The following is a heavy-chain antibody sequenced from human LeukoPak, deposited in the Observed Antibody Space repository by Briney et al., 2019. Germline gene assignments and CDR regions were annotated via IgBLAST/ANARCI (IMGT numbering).Heavy chain of an antibody. CDR3: ASRGYCSSTSCPVGYYYYMDV. Sequence: GGSLRLSCAASGFTFSSYSMNWVRQAPGKGLEWVSSISSSSSYIYYADSVKGRFTISRDNAKNSMYLKMNSLRAEDTAVYYCASRGYCSSTSCPVGYYYYMDVWGKGTTVTVSS. CDR2: ISSSSSYI. D-gene: IGHD2-2*01. V-gene: IGHV3-21*01. CDR1: GFTFSSYS. J-gene: IGHJ6*03.